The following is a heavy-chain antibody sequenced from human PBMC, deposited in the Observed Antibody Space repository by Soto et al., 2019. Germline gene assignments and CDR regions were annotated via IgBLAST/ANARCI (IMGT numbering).Heavy chain of an antibody. CDR2: TNHSGST. CDR3: ARGRPYYDILTGYYLSAQLDWFDP. Sequence: SETLSLTCAVYGGSFSGYYWSWIRQPPGKGLEWIGETNHSGSTNYNPSLKSRVTISVDTSKNQFSLKLSSVTAADTAVYYCARGRPYYDILTGYYLSAQLDWFDPWGQGTLVTVSS. D-gene: IGHD3-9*01. CDR1: GGSFSGYY. J-gene: IGHJ5*02. V-gene: IGHV4-34*01.